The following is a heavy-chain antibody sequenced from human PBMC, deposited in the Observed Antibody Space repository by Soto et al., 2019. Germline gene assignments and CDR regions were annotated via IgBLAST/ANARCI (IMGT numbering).Heavy chain of an antibody. J-gene: IGHJ6*02. CDR2: IYPGDSDT. V-gene: IGHV5-51*01. CDR1: GYNFTSYW. Sequence: GESLKISCKGSGYNFTSYWIGWVRQMPGKGLEWMGIIYPGDSDTRYSPSFQGQVTISADKSISTAYLQWSSLKASDTAMYYCARHSSGYYYSNYYYGMDVWGQGTTVTVSS. D-gene: IGHD3-22*01. CDR3: ARHSSGYYYSNYYYGMDV.